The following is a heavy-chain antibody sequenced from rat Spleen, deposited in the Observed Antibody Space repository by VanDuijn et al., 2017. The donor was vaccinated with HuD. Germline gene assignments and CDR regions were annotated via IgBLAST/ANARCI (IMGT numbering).Heavy chain of an antibody. CDR1: GFTFSDYA. J-gene: IGHJ4*01. Sequence: EVQLVESGGGLVQPGRSLKLSCAASGFTFSDYAMAWVRQAPKKGLEWVATIIYDGSSTYYRDSVKGRFTISRDNAKSTLYLQMDSLRSEDTATYYCARHGDYYDGTYYYGYVMDAWGQGASVTVSS. CDR3: ARHGDYYDGTYYYGYVMDA. CDR2: IIYDGSST. V-gene: IGHV5-17*01. D-gene: IGHD1-12*02.